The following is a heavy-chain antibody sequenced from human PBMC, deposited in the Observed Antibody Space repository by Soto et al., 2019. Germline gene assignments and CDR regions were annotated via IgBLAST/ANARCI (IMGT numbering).Heavy chain of an antibody. V-gene: IGHV4-39*01. D-gene: IGHD2-21*01. CDR3: ARSIYLGLDV. CDR2: IYYSGST. Sequence: QLQLQESGPGLVKPSETLSLTCTVSGGSMSSSSYYRGWIRQPPGKGLEWIGSIYYSGSTYYNPSLKSRVTGSVDTSKVQLSLKPTSVTAADTAVYYSARSIYLGLDVWGQGATVTVSS. J-gene: IGHJ6*02. CDR1: GGSMSSSSYY.